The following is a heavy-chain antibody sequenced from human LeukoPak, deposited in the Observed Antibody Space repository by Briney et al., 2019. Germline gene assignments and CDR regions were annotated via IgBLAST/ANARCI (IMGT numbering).Heavy chain of an antibody. J-gene: IGHJ4*02. CDR1: GFTFSSYS. CDR2: ISSTGTNI. V-gene: IGHV3-48*04. Sequence: PGGSLRLSCAASGFTFSSYSMNWVRQAPGKGLEWLSYISSTGTNIYYADSVKGRFTISRDNAKSSLYLQMSSLRAEDTALYYCARASGYCSGGSCFPPDYWGQGTLVTVSS. D-gene: IGHD2-15*01. CDR3: ARASGYCSGGSCFPPDY.